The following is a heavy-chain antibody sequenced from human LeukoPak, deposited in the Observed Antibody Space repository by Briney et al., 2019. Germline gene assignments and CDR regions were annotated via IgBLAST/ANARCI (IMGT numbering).Heavy chain of an antibody. CDR1: GFTFGLYA. Sequence: PGGSLRLSCTAFGFTFGLYAMSWFLQAPGEGLEWVGFIRSKAHGGTTEYAASVKGRFTISRDDSKSIAYLQMDSLKTEDTGVYYCIRAGRYCSGGSCYLFYWGQGTLVTVSS. CDR3: IRAGRYCSGGSCYLFY. D-gene: IGHD2-15*01. V-gene: IGHV3-49*03. CDR2: IRSKAHGGTT. J-gene: IGHJ4*02.